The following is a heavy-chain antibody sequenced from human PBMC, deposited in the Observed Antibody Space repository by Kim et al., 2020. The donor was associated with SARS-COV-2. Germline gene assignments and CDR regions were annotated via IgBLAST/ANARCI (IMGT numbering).Heavy chain of an antibody. D-gene: IGHD4-17*01. CDR1: GFTFSSYA. CDR2: ISYDGSNK. CDR3: AKDILREGPVNWFDP. V-gene: IGHV3-30*18. Sequence: GGSLRLSCAASGFTFSSYAMHWVRQAPGKGLEWVAVISYDGSNKYYADSVKGRFTISRDNSKNTLYLQMNSLRAEDTAVYYCAKDILREGPVNWFDPWGQGTLVTVSS. J-gene: IGHJ5*02.